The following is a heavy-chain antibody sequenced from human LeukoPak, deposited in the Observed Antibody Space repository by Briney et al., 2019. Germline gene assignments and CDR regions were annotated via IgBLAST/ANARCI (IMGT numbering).Heavy chain of an antibody. Sequence: PGGSLRLSCAASGFTFSSYWMHWVRQAPAKGLVWVSRINSDGSRTTYADAVKGRFTVSRDNAKNTLYLQMNSLRAEDTAVYYCTTTRLADAFYFDYWGQGTLVTVSS. CDR2: INSDGSRT. CDR3: TTTRLADAFYFDY. J-gene: IGHJ4*02. CDR1: GFTFSSYW. D-gene: IGHD6-13*01. V-gene: IGHV3-74*01.